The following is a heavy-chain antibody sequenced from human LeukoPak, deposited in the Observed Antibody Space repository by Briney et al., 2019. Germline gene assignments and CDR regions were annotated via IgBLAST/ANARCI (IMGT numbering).Heavy chain of an antibody. CDR3: AKGEGGGNDY. CDR1: GFTFSSYA. V-gene: IGHV3-23*01. Sequence: GGSLRLSCAASGFTFSSYAISWFRQAPGKGLEGVSAISGSGGSTYSADSVKGRFTLSRDNSKNTLYLQMNSLRAEDTAVYYCAKGEGGGNDYWGQGTLVTVSS. CDR2: ISGSGGST. D-gene: IGHD3-16*01. J-gene: IGHJ4*02.